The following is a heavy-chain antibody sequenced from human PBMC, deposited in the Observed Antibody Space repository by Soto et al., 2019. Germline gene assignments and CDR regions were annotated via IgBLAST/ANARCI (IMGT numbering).Heavy chain of an antibody. V-gene: IGHV3-23*01. CDR2: LSGTGSRA. Sequence: EVQLLESGGGLVQTGGSLRLSCAASGFTFRSYAMTWVRQAPGMGLEWVSALSGTGSRAYYADSLKGRFTISRDNSKNTVYLQMNSPRVEDTAMYYCAKDVDSSGWVGKLDYWCQGTLVTVSS. CDR1: GFTFRSYA. D-gene: IGHD6-19*01. J-gene: IGHJ4*02. CDR3: AKDVDSSGWVGKLDY.